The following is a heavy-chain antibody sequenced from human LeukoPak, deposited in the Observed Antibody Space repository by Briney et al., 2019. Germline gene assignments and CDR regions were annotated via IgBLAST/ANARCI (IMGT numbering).Heavy chain of an antibody. CDR2: ISWDGGST. V-gene: IGHV3-43D*03. J-gene: IGHJ6*02. D-gene: IGHD4-17*01. Sequence: GGSLRLSCAASGFTFDDYAMHWVRQAPGKGLEWVSLISWDGGSTYYADSVKGRFTISRDNSKNSLYLQMNSLRAEDTALYYCAKGAQDMTTPTSHCYYAMDVWGQGTTVTVS. CDR3: AKGAQDMTTPTSHCYYAMDV. CDR1: GFTFDDYA.